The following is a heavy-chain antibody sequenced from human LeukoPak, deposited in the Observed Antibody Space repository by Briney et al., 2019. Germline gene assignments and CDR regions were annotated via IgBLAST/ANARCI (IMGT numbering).Heavy chain of an antibody. CDR3: AKRSPYYFDY. CDR1: GFTFSNYA. CDR2: IGASDAGT. Sequence: GGSLRLSCAASGFTFSNYAMSWVRQAPGKGLEWVSSIGASDAGTYYADSVKGRFIISRDNSKNTLYLQMNSLRAEDTAVYCCAKRSPYYFDYWGQGTLVTVSS. V-gene: IGHV3-23*01. J-gene: IGHJ4*02.